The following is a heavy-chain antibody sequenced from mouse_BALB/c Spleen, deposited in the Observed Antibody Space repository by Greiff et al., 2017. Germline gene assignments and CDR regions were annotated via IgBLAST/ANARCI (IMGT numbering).Heavy chain of an antibody. V-gene: IGHV5-6*02. Sequence: DVMLVESGGDLVKPGGSLKLSCAASGFTFSSYGMSWVRQTPDKRLEWVATISSGGSYTYYPDSVKGRFTISRDNAKNTLYLQMSSLKSEDTAMYYCARLTAAYYFDYWGQGTTLTVSS. D-gene: IGHD1-2*01. CDR3: ARLTAAYYFDY. J-gene: IGHJ2*01. CDR1: GFTFSSYG. CDR2: ISSGGSYT.